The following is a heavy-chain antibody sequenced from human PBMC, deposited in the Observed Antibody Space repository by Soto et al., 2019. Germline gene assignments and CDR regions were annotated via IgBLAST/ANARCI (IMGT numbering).Heavy chain of an antibody. CDR3: ARRGITMIVVKDAFDI. D-gene: IGHD3-22*01. CDR1: GGSISNYY. CDR2: IYYSGST. V-gene: IGHV4-59*06. Sequence: SETLSLTCTVSGGSISNYYWSWIRQHPGKGLEWIGYIYYSGSTYYNPSLKSRVTISVDTSKNQFSLKLSSVTAADTAVYYCARRGITMIVVKDAFDIWGQGTMVTVS. J-gene: IGHJ3*02.